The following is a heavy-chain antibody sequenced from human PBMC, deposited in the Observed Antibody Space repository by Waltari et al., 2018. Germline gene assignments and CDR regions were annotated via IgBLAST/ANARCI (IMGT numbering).Heavy chain of an antibody. CDR3: ARRPLVVVPAAVRGGFDP. V-gene: IGHV4-39*01. J-gene: IGHJ5*02. Sequence: QLQLQESGPGLVKPSETLSLTCSVSGGSISSSTDYWGWIRQPPGKGLEWIGNIYYSGSTYYNPSLKSRVTISIDTSKNQFSLKLSSVTAADTAVYYCARRPLVVVPAAVRGGFDPWGQGTLVTVSS. CDR1: GGSISSSTDY. D-gene: IGHD2-2*01. CDR2: IYYSGST.